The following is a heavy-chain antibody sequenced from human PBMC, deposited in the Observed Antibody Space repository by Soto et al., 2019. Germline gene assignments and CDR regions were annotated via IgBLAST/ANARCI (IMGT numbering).Heavy chain of an antibody. J-gene: IGHJ4*02. CDR1: GYTFTSYG. CDR3: ARDQAMAQFDY. D-gene: IGHD5-18*01. CDR2: INAYNGNT. V-gene: IGHV1-18*01. Sequence: ASVKVACKASGYTFTSYGISWVRQAPGQGLEWMGWINAYNGNTKYAQKLQGRVTMTTDTSTSTAYMELRSLRSDDTAVYYCARDQAMAQFDYWGQGTLVTVSS.